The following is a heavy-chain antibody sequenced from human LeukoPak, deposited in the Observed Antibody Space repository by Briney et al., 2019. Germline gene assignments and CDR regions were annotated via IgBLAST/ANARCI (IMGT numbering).Heavy chain of an antibody. Sequence: ASVKVSCKASGYTFTGYYMHWVRQAPGQGLEWMGWISAYNGNTNYAQKLQGRVTMTTDTSTSTAYMELRSLRSDDTAVYYCARGPNYYGSGSYYTNWFDPWGQGTLVTVSS. CDR1: GYTFTGYY. D-gene: IGHD3-10*01. CDR3: ARGPNYYGSGSYYTNWFDP. CDR2: ISAYNGNT. J-gene: IGHJ5*02. V-gene: IGHV1-18*04.